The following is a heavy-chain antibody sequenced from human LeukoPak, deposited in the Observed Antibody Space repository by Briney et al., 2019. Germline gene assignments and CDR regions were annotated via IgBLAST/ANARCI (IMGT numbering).Heavy chain of an antibody. D-gene: IGHD2-2*01. Sequence: PGGSLRLSCAASGFTFSDYDMHWVRQATGKGLEWVSGIGAAGDTYYAGSVKGRFTISREKAKNSLYLQMNSLRAEDTAVYYCAKGTGASCYEPVDYWGQGTLVTVSS. V-gene: IGHV3-13*04. J-gene: IGHJ4*02. CDR3: AKGTGASCYEPVDY. CDR1: GFTFSDYD. CDR2: IGAAGDT.